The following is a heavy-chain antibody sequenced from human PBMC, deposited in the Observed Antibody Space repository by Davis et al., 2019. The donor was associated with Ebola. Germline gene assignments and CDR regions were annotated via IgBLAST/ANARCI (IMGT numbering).Heavy chain of an antibody. CDR1: GFTFSSYA. CDR2: ISHDGSNK. Sequence: GESLKISCAASGFTFSSYAMHCVRQAPGKGLEWVAVISHDGSNKFYADSVKGRFTVSRDNSKNTLYLQMNSLRAEDTAVYYCARDKGIVGATELFDYWGQGTLVTASS. J-gene: IGHJ4*02. D-gene: IGHD1-26*01. CDR3: ARDKGIVGATELFDY. V-gene: IGHV3-30-3*01.